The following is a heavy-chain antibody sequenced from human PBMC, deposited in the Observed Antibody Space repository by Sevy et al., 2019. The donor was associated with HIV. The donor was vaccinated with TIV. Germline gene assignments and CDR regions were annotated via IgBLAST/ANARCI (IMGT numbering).Heavy chain of an antibody. V-gene: IGHV3-7*01. J-gene: IGHJ6*02. CDR1: GFTFSSYC. CDR2: IKQDGSEK. Sequence: GGSLRLSCAASGFTFSSYCMSWVRQAPGKGLEWVANIKQDGSEKYYVDSVKGRFTISRDNAKNSLYLQMNSLRAEDTAVYYCARDNDYYYYGMDVWGQGTTVTVSS. CDR3: ARDNDYYYYGMDV.